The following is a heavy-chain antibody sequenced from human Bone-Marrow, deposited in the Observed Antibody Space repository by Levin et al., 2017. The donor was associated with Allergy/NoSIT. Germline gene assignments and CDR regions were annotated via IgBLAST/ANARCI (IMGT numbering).Heavy chain of an antibody. CDR1: GFTFTSSA. D-gene: IGHD5-12*01. CDR2: IVVGSGNT. J-gene: IGHJ4*02. V-gene: IGHV1-58*01. Sequence: KISCKASGFTFTSSAVQWVRQARGQRLEWIGWIVVGSGNTKYAHKFQERVTITRDMSTNTAHMELSSLGSEDTAVYYCAADFLPTKSHYFDYWGQGTLVTVSS. CDR3: AADFLPTKSHYFDY.